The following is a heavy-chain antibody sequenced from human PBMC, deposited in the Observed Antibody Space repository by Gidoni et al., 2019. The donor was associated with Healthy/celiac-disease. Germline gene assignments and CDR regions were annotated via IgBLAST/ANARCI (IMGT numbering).Heavy chain of an antibody. D-gene: IGHD3-9*01. CDR2: IYYSGST. CDR3: ARHPAGYFDWLPNWFDP. V-gene: IGHV4-39*01. CDR1: GGSISSSSYY. J-gene: IGHJ5*02. Sequence: QLQLQESGPGLVKPSETLSLTCTVPGGSISSSSYYWGWIRQPPGKGLEWIGSIYYSGSTYYNPSLKSRVTISVDTSKNQFSLKLSSVTAADTAVYYCARHPAGYFDWLPNWFDPWGQGTLVTVSS.